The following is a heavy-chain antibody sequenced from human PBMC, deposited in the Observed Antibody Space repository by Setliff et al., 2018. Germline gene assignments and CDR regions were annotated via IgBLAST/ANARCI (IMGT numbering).Heavy chain of an antibody. D-gene: IGHD3-16*01. Sequence: SLTCTVSGDSISGRFWNWIRQTPDKGLEWIGRVYYSGLDDLNPSLQSRLTISVDTSKKQFSLSLTSVTAADTAIYYCARGITPTTRPGYYYMDVWGKGTTVTVSS. CDR1: GDSISGRF. V-gene: IGHV4-59*11. CDR2: VYYSGLD. J-gene: IGHJ6*03. CDR3: ARGITPTTRPGYYYMDV.